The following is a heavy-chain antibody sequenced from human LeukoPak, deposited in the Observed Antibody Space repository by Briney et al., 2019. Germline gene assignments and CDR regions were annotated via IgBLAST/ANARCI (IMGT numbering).Heavy chain of an antibody. V-gene: IGHV4-34*01. Sequence: SETLSLTCAVYGGSFSGYYWSWIRQPPGKGLEWIGEINHSGSTNYNPSLKSRVTISVDTSKNQFSLKLSSVTAADTAVYYCARGSSSSWYSAYYVDYWGQGTLVTVSS. CDR3: ARGSSSSWYSAYYVDY. CDR2: INHSGST. J-gene: IGHJ4*02. D-gene: IGHD6-13*01. CDR1: GGSFSGYY.